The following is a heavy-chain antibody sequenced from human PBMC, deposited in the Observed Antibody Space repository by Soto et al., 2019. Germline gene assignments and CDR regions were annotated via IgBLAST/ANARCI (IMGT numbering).Heavy chain of an antibody. J-gene: IGHJ6*02. CDR2: ISDGGSYT. Sequence: GSLRLSCVASGFIFSDYYMAWIRRAPGKGLEWVSYISDGGSYTNHGNSVRGRVSVSRDDARNSLYLQINNLRVEDTGVYYCARAPGAVNSYAGVDVWGQGTTVTVSS. CDR1: GFIFSDYY. CDR3: ARAPGAVNSYAGVDV. V-gene: IGHV3-11*05. D-gene: IGHD6-19*01.